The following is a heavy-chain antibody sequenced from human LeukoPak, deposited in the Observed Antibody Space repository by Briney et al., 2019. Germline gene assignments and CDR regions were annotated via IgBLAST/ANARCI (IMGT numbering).Heavy chain of an antibody. Sequence: GGSLRLSCATSGFTFSSYALNWVRQAPGKGLEWVAGISASSGNTFYADSVKGRFTISRDNSKSTLYLQMNSLRAEDTAVYYCAREVGYADYWGQGTLVTVSS. V-gene: IGHV3-23*01. D-gene: IGHD2-8*01. CDR3: AREVGYADY. CDR1: GFTFSSYA. J-gene: IGHJ4*02. CDR2: ISASSGNT.